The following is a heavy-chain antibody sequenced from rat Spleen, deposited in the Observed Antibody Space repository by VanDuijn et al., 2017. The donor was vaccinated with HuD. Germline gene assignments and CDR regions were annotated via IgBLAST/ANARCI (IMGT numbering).Heavy chain of an antibody. J-gene: IGHJ3*01. Sequence: EVQLVESDGGLVQPGRSLKLSCAASGFTFSDYYMAWVRQAPTKGLEWVASISHDGRSAYYRDSVKGRFTGSRDNAKSTLYLQMDSLRSEDTATYYCARHGIYNNYGWFAYWGQGTLVTVSS. V-gene: IGHV5-29*01. CDR2: ISHDGRSA. CDR3: ARHGIYNNYGWFAY. CDR1: GFTFSDYY. D-gene: IGHD1-10*01.